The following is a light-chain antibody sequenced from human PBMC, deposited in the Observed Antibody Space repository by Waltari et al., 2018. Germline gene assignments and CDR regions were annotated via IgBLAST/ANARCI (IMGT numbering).Light chain of an antibody. CDR2: EDN. CDR3: QSYYAYDVI. CDR1: SDNIANNY. J-gene: IGLJ2*01. V-gene: IGLV6-57*02. Sequence: NFMLTQPHSVSESAGKTVIISCTGTSDNIANNYVQWYQHPPGSAPVTLIYEDNQRASGVPDRFSGSIDSSSNSASLTISGLRTEDEAYYFCQSYYAYDVIFGGGTKLTVL.